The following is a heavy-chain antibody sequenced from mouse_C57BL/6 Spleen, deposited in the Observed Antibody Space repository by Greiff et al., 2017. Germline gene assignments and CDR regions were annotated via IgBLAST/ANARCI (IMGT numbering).Heavy chain of an antibody. CDR2: ISYDGSN. J-gene: IGHJ2*01. CDR3: ARETREYYFDY. V-gene: IGHV3-6*01. CDR1: GYSITSGYY. Sequence: VQLQQSGPGLVKPSQSLSLTCSVTGYSITSGYYWNWIRQFPGNKLEWMGYISYDGSNNYNPSLKNRISISRDTSKNQFFLKLNSVTTEDTATYYCARETREYYFDYWGQGTTLTVSS.